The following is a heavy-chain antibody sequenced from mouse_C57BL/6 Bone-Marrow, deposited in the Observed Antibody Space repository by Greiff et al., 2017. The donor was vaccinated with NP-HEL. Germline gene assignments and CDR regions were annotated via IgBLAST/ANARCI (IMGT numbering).Heavy chain of an antibody. J-gene: IGHJ1*03. V-gene: IGHV7-1*01. D-gene: IGHD1-1*01. CDR1: GFTFSDFY. CDR2: SRNKANDYTT. CDR3: ARDPYGSSFYWYFDV. Sequence: EVKLMESGGGLVQSGRSLRLSCATSGFTFSDFYMEWVRQAPGKGLEWIAASRNKANDYTTEYSASVKGRFIVSRDTSQSILYLQMNALRAEDTAIYYCARDPYGSSFYWYFDVWGTGTTVTVSS.